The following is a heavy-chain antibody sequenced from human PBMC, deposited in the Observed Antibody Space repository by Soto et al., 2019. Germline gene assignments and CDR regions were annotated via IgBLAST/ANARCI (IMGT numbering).Heavy chain of an antibody. CDR2: IKEDGSRT. Sequence: GGSLRLCCAASGFTLSTHWITWVRQAPGKGLEWLARIKEDGSRTTYADSVKGRFTISRDNAKNTVFLDMNSLRAEDTAVYYLARVASRSYDWFHPWGQGTLVSGSS. J-gene: IGHJ5*02. CDR3: ARVASRSYDWFHP. V-gene: IGHV3-74*03. D-gene: IGHD3-10*01. CDR1: GFTLSTHW.